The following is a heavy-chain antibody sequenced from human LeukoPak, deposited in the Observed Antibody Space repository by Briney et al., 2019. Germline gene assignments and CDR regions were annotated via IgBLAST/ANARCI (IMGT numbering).Heavy chain of an antibody. CDR1: GGTFSSYA. Sequence: GASVKVSCKASGGTFSSYAISWVRQAPGQGLEWMGWISAYNGNTNYAQKLQGRVTMTTDTSTSTAYMELRSLRSDDTAVYYCARDYYDILTGYFWFDPWGQGTLVTVSS. J-gene: IGHJ5*02. CDR2: ISAYNGNT. CDR3: ARDYYDILTGYFWFDP. D-gene: IGHD3-9*01. V-gene: IGHV1-18*01.